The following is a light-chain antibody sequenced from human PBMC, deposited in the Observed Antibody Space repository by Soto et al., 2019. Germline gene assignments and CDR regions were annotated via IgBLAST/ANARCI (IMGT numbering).Light chain of an antibody. J-gene: IGKJ1*01. V-gene: IGKV3-20*01. CDR2: VAS. Sequence: EIVLTQSPGTLSLSPGERATPSSGASQSFPSTYLAWYQQKPGQAPRLLFFVASIRVKGIPDRFIGSGSGTDFTLTISRLEPEDFAVYYCQHYVTSLTTFGQGTKVEVK. CDR3: QHYVTSLTT. CDR1: QSFPSTY.